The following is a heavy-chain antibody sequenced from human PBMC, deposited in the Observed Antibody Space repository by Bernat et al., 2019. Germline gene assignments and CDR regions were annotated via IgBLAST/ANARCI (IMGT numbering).Heavy chain of an antibody. Sequence: EVQLVESGGGLVQPGGSLRLSCAASGFTFSSYWMHWVRQAPGKGLVWVSRFNSDGSSTTYADSVKGRFTISRDNAKNTVYLQMNSLRAEDTAVYYGARARYYDLIDYWGQGTLVTVSS. CDR1: GFTFSSYW. J-gene: IGHJ4*02. D-gene: IGHD3-3*01. CDR2: FNSDGSST. CDR3: ARARYYDLIDY. V-gene: IGHV3-74*01.